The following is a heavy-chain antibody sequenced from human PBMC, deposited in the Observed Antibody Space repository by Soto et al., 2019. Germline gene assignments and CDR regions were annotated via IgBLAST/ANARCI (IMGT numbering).Heavy chain of an antibody. J-gene: IGHJ3*02. D-gene: IGHD3-16*01. V-gene: IGHV3-48*02. CDR2: ISSSSSTI. CDR1: GFTFSSYS. CDR3: ASGVKTPSRGGQADAFDI. Sequence: EVQLVESGGGLVQPGGSLRLSCAASGFTFSSYSMNWVRQAPGKGLEWVSYISSSSSTIYYADSVKGRFTISRDNAKNSLYLQMNSLRDEDTAVYYCASGVKTPSRGGQADAFDIWGPGTMVTVSS.